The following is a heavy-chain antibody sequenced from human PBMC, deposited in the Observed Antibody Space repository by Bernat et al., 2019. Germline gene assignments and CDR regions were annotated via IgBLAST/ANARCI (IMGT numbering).Heavy chain of an antibody. Sequence: QVQLVESGGGVVQPGRSLRLSCAASGFTFSSYAMHWVRQAPGKGLEWVAVISYDGSNKYYAYSGKGRFTISRDNSKNTLYLQMNSLRAEDTAVYYCASNRHRPIAVAGTEVDYWGQGTLVTVSS. J-gene: IGHJ4*02. D-gene: IGHD6-19*01. CDR3: ASNRHRPIAVAGTEVDY. CDR2: ISYDGSNK. V-gene: IGHV3-30-3*01. CDR1: GFTFSSYA.